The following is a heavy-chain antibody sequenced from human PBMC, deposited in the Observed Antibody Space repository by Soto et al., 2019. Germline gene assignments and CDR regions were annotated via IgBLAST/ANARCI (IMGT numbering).Heavy chain of an antibody. Sequence: GGSLRLSCEASGFTFGNYAMTWVRQGPGRGLEWVSALSGSSLNTYYADSVKGRFTISRDNSKNTMYLDMNSLRVDDTAVYYCTTQFFLSSRKPPEDVWGQGTPVTVSS. CDR1: GFTFGNYA. CDR3: TTQFFLSSRKPPEDV. V-gene: IGHV3-23*01. CDR2: LSGSSLNT. J-gene: IGHJ6*02.